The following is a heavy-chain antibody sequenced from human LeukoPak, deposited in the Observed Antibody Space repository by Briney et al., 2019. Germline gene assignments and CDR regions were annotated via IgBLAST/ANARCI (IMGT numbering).Heavy chain of an antibody. Sequence: GGSLRLSCGASGFTFSDYSMNWVRQAPGKGLAWVASITSAGGYTYYADSVKGRFTISRDNDQNSLFLQMNSLRAEDTAVYFCATSGGFVLPNAITGNWYMDVWGRGTSVTVSS. V-gene: IGHV3-21*01. CDR3: ATSGGFVLPNAITGNWYMDV. CDR1: GFTFSDYS. J-gene: IGHJ6*03. CDR2: ITSAGGYT. D-gene: IGHD2-2*01.